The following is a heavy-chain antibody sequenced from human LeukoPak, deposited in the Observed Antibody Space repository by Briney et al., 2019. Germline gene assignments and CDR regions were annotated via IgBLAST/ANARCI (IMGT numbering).Heavy chain of an antibody. V-gene: IGHV3-49*04. CDR1: GFTFGNYA. J-gene: IGHJ4*02. Sequence: GGSLRVSCTGSGFTFGNYAMSWVRQAPGRGLEYIGFIRSKVYGSTPEYAASVRGSFTNSRDNSKSITYLQMNSLKSEDTAVYYCSREGGSGWAYDYWGQGTVVTVSS. CDR2: IRSKVYGSTP. CDR3: SREGGSGWAYDY. D-gene: IGHD6-19*01.